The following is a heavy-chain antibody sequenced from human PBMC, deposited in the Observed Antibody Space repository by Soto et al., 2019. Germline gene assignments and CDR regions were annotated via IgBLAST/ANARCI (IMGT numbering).Heavy chain of an antibody. CDR1: GGSISSSSYY. V-gene: IGHV4-39*01. CDR3: ARHRGYGAYYYYGMDV. Sequence: SETLSLTCTVSGGSISSSSYYWGWIRQPPGKGLEWIGSIYYSGSTYYNPSRKSRVTISVDTSKNQFSLKLSSVTAADTAVYYCARHRGYGAYYYYGMDVWGQGTTVTVSS. CDR2: IYYSGST. J-gene: IGHJ6*02. D-gene: IGHD4-17*01.